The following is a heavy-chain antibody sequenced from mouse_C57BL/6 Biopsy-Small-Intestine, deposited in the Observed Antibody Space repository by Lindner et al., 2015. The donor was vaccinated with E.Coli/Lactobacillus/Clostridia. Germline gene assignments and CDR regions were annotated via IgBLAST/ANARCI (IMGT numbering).Heavy chain of an antibody. CDR3: ATAKLTGYYYYGLDI. J-gene: IGHJ1*01. D-gene: IGHD2-4*01. CDR1: GSSLSELS. CDR2: FDQEDGEA. Sequence: SVKVSCKVSGSSLSELSMHWVRQAPGKGLEWVGGFDQEDGEATYAQKFQGRVTRTEDTSTGTAYMELRTLRSEDTAVYYCATAKLTGYYYYGLDIWGQGTPVTVSS. V-gene: IGHV14-2*02.